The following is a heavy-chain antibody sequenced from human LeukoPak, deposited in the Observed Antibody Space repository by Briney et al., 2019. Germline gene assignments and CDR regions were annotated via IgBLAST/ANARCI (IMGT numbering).Heavy chain of an antibody. CDR2: MNHSGNT. CDR1: GGSFSGYS. D-gene: IGHD2-8*01. V-gene: IGHV4-34*01. Sequence: PSETLSLTCAVYGGSFSGYSWSWVRQPPGKGLEWIGEMNHSGNTNYNPSLKSRVSISADASKNQFSLKLSSVTVADPAVYYCARLKLLGYCTNDKCPGGGVPFDYWGQGSLVTVSS. J-gene: IGHJ4*02. CDR3: ARLKLLGYCTNDKCPGGGVPFDY.